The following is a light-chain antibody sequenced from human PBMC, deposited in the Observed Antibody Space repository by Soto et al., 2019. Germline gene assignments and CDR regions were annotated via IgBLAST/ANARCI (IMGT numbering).Light chain of an antibody. Sequence: DIQMTQSPSSLSASVGNRVSISCRASQGITNHLAWYQQKPGKAPKRLIYSASSLQSGVPSRFSGSGSGTEFTLTISSLQPEDFATYYCLQHNSYPRTFGQGTKVDIK. CDR3: LQHNSYPRT. V-gene: IGKV1-17*01. J-gene: IGKJ1*01. CDR2: SAS. CDR1: QGITNH.